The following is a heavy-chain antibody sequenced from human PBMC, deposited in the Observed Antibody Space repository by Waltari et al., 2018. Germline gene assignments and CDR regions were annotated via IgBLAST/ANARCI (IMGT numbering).Heavy chain of an antibody. CDR1: GGSISSGSYY. Sequence: QVQLQESGPGLVKPSQTLSLTCTVSGGSISSGSYYWSWIRPPAGKGLEWIGRIYTSGSTNYNPSLKSRVTISVDTSKNQFSLKLSSVTAADTAVYYCARAYYYDSSGYYWLSAFDIWGQGTMVTVSS. CDR2: IYTSGST. CDR3: ARAYYYDSSGYYWLSAFDI. J-gene: IGHJ3*02. D-gene: IGHD3-22*01. V-gene: IGHV4-61*02.